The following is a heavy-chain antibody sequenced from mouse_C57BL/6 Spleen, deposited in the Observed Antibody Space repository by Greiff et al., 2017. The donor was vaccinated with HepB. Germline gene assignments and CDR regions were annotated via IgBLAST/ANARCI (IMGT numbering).Heavy chain of an antibody. Sequence: VQLQQSGAELVKPGASVKISCKASGYAFSSYWMNWVKQRPGKGLEWIGQIYPGDGDTNYNGKFKGKATLNADKSSSTAYKQLSSLTSEDSAVYFCARTRSYSAMDYGGQGTSVTVAS. CDR1: GYAFSSYW. CDR2: IYPGDGDT. D-gene: IGHD1-1*01. V-gene: IGHV1-80*01. J-gene: IGHJ4*01. CDR3: ARTRSYSAMDY.